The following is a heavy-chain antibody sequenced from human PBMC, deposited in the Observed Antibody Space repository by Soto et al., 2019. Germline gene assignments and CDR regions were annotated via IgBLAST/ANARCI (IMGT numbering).Heavy chain of an antibody. J-gene: IGHJ4*02. V-gene: IGHV4-59*01. CDR3: ARHSQNGPPLWFGELLS. CDR1: GASISSYY. CDR2: IHYSGSI. D-gene: IGHD3-10*01. Sequence: QEQLQESGPGLVKPSETLSLTCTVSGASISSYYWSWIRQPPGKGLDWIGYIHYSGSINYNPSLKSRVIISIDTSKNQFSLNVSSVTAADTAVYYCARHSQNGPPLWFGELLSWGQGTLVTVSS.